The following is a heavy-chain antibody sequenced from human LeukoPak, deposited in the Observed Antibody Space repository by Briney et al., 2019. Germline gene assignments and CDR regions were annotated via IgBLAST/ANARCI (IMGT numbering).Heavy chain of an antibody. CDR3: AKLLGTATTYDS. J-gene: IGHJ4*02. CDR1: GFTFSGNW. D-gene: IGHD5-24*01. CDR2: INPDGSQK. Sequence: GGSLTLSCEASGFTFSGNWMSWVRQAPGKGLDWVASINPDGSQKLYVDSVKGRFTISRDNTKSSLYLQMNSLGAEDTAMYYCAKLLGTATTYDSWGQGTRVTVSS. V-gene: IGHV3-7*01.